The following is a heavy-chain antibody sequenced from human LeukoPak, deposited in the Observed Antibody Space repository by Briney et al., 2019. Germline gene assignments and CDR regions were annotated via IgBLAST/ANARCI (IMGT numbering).Heavy chain of an antibody. Sequence: SETLSLTCTVSGYAISRGYYWGWIRQPPGKGLEWIGSIYRSGSTYYSPSLNSRVAISLDTSKNQFSLKLSSVTAADTAVYYCARDLPPHWGSGWYWLGPAEAFDIWGQGTMVTVSS. J-gene: IGHJ3*02. CDR1: GYAISRGYY. CDR3: ARDLPPHWGSGWYWLGPAEAFDI. D-gene: IGHD6-19*01. CDR2: IYRSGST. V-gene: IGHV4-38-2*02.